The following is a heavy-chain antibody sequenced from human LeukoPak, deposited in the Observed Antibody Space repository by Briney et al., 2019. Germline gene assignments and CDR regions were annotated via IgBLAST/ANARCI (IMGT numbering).Heavy chain of an antibody. J-gene: IGHJ5*02. CDR1: GVSISSGGYY. CDR3: ARDQDGDYL. V-gene: IGHV4-30-2*01. Sequence: PSETLSLTCTASGVSISSGGYYWSWIRQPPGKGLEWIVYIYHSGSTYYNPSLKSRVTMSVDTSKNQFSLKLSSVTAADTAVYYCARDQDGDYLWGQGTLVTVSS. CDR2: IYHSGST. D-gene: IGHD4-17*01.